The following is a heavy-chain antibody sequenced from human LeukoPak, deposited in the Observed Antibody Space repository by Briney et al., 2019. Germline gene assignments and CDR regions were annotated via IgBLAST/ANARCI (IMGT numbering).Heavy chain of an antibody. CDR2: INWNGGST. D-gene: IGHD3-22*01. V-gene: IGHV3-20*01. Sequence: GGSLRLSCAASGFTFDDYGMSWVRHAPGKGLEWVSGINWNGGSTGYADSVKGRFTISRDNAKNSLYLQMNSLRAEDTALYHCARDRGITMSWSDPWGQGTLVTVSS. CDR3: ARDRGITMSWSDP. CDR1: GFTFDDYG. J-gene: IGHJ5*02.